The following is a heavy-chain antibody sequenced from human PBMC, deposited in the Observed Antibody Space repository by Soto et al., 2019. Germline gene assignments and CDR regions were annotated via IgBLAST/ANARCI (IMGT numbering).Heavy chain of an antibody. V-gene: IGHV1-69*01. Sequence: QVQLVQSGAEVKKPGSSVKVSCKASGGTFSSYAISWVRQAPGQGLEWMGGIIPIFGTANYAQKFQGRVTITADESTSTAYMEVGSLRSEDTAVYYCARDQGSGWYGFFDYWGQGTLVTVSS. D-gene: IGHD6-19*01. CDR1: GGTFSSYA. CDR2: IIPIFGTA. CDR3: ARDQGSGWYGFFDY. J-gene: IGHJ4*02.